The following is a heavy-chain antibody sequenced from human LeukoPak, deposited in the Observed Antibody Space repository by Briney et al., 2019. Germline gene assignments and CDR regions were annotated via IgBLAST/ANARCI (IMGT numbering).Heavy chain of an antibody. CDR2: IYYSGST. J-gene: IGHJ6*03. CDR3: AREWYCSSTSCYDYYYYYMDV. Sequence: SQALSLTCTVSGGSISSGDYYWSWIRQPPGKGLEWIGYIYYSGSTYYNPSLKSRVTISVDTSKNQFFLKLSSVTAPDTAVYYCAREWYCSSTSCYDYYYYYMDVWGKGTTVTVSS. V-gene: IGHV4-30-4*08. CDR1: GGSISSGDYY. D-gene: IGHD2-2*01.